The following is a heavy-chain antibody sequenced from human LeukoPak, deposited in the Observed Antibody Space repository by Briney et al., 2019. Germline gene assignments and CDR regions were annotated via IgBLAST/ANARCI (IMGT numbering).Heavy chain of an antibody. V-gene: IGHV1-3*01. CDR2: INAGNGNT. J-gene: IGHJ6*04. CDR3: ARNIDAMVRGVEDYGMDV. D-gene: IGHD3-10*01. CDR1: GYTFTSYA. Sequence: ASVKVSCKASGYTFTSYATHWVRQAPGQRLEWMGWINAGNGNTKYSQKFQGRVTITRDTSASTAYMELSSLRSEDTAVYYCARNIDAMVRGVEDYGMDVWGKGTTVTVSS.